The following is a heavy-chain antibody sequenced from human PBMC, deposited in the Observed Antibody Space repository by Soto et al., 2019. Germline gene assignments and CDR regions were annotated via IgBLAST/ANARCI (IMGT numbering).Heavy chain of an antibody. CDR2: MNPGDSDT. D-gene: IGHD3-22*01. V-gene: IGHV5-51*01. CDR3: ASHHYYDSSGYYYGSFDI. J-gene: IGHJ3*02. Sequence: PGESLKISCKRSGYSFINYLIGWVRQMPGKGLEWMGIMNPGDSDTRYSPSFQGQVTISADKSISTAYLQWSSLKASDTAMYYCASHHYYDSSGYYYGSFDIWGQGTMVTVSS. CDR1: GYSFINYL.